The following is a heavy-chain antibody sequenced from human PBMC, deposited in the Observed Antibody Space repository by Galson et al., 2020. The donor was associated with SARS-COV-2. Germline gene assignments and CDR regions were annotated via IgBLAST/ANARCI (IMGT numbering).Heavy chain of an antibody. J-gene: IGHJ4*02. CDR3: ARSLRGDFVDYVDS. D-gene: IGHD4-17*01. V-gene: IGHV4-31*03. CDR1: GGPISSAEYY. Sequence: SETLSLTCSVPGGPISSAEYYWTWIRQHPGKGLEWIGHIYFSGTTYYNPSLKSRLTISEDTSKHQFSLNLWSVTAADTAVYYGARSLRGDFVDYVDSWGQGSLVTVSS. CDR2: IYFSGTT.